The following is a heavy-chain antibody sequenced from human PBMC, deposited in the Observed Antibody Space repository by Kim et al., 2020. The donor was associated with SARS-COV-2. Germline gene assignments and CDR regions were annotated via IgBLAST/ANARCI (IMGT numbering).Heavy chain of an antibody. J-gene: IGHJ4*02. V-gene: IGHV4-39*01. CDR3: ARLRAVTTDFDY. Sequence: SETLSLTCSVSSGHITGSGYYWGWIRQPPGKGLEWIGRIYHSGSTNYNPALRSRVTISVDTSENRFSLKLTSVTAADTAVYYCARLRAVTTDFDYWGRGALVTVSS. D-gene: IGHD4-17*01. CDR1: SGHITGSGYY. CDR2: IYHSGST.